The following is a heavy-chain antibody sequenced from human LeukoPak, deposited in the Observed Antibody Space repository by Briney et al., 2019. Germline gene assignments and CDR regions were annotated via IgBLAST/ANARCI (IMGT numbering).Heavy chain of an antibody. CDR1: GGSISSGNYY. D-gene: IGHD1-26*01. CDR2: LHTSGST. CDR3: ARDRGGIVGDTNAFDI. Sequence: SQTLSLTCTVSGGSISSGNYYWSWVRQPAGKGLQWIGRLHTSGSTNYNPSLGSRVTISVDTSENQFSLKLRPMTAADTAVYYCARDRGGIVGDTNAFDIWGQGTMVTVSS. J-gene: IGHJ3*02. V-gene: IGHV4-61*02.